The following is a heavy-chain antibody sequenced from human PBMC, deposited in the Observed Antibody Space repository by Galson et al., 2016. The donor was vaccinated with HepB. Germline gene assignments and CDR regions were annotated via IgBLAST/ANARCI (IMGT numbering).Heavy chain of an antibody. J-gene: IGHJ4*02. Sequence: SLRLSCAASGFTFGSHSMTWVRLAPGRGLQFVAHISADSDFTYYAKSVRGRFTVSRDNDKNSLHLQMSSLTDEDTAIYFCTRGSPRLAFWGQGTLVTVSS. CDR3: TRGSPRLAF. V-gene: IGHV3-11*06. CDR1: GFTFGSHS. D-gene: IGHD6-19*01. CDR2: ISADSDFT.